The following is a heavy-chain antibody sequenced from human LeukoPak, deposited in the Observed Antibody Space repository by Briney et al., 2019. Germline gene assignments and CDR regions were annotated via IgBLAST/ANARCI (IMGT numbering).Heavy chain of an antibody. V-gene: IGHV3-30*04. CDR1: EFTFGDYA. J-gene: IGHJ4*02. Sequence: GGSLRLSCTASEFTFGDYAMSWVRQAPGKGLEWVAVISYDGSNKYYADSVKGRFTISRDNSKNTLYLQMNSLRAEDTAVYYCAKDLYYYGSGSLSPFDYWGQGTLVTVSS. CDR2: ISYDGSNK. CDR3: AKDLYYYGSGSLSPFDY. D-gene: IGHD3-10*01.